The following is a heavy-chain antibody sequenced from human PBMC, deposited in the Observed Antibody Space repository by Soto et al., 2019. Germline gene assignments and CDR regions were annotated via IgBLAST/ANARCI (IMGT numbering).Heavy chain of an antibody. CDR1: GFTFGSSR. CDR3: AKTRLWFGETTIDY. CDR2: RSYDGSNK. J-gene: IGHJ4*02. D-gene: IGHD3-10*01. Sequence: SLRLSCAVAGFTFGSSRMHWDRQDPGRGVEWLAVRSYDGSNKYYADSVNGRFTISRDNSKNTLYLQMSSLRAEDTAVYYCAKTRLWFGETTIDYWGQGTLVTVSS. V-gene: IGHV3-30*18.